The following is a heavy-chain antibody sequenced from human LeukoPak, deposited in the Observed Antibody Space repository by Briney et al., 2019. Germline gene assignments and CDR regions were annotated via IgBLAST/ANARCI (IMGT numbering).Heavy chain of an antibody. J-gene: IGHJ4*02. CDR2: IYRSAST. CDR3: AEHTRDGYNLEGPY. Sequence: TSETLSLTCTVSGGSISRNGYNWGWIRQPPGKGLEWIGSIYRSASTYYNPSLKSRVTISVDTSKNQFSLKLNSVTAADTAVYYCAEHTRDGYNLEGPYWGQGTLVTVSS. V-gene: IGHV4-39*01. CDR1: GGSISRNGYN. D-gene: IGHD5-24*01.